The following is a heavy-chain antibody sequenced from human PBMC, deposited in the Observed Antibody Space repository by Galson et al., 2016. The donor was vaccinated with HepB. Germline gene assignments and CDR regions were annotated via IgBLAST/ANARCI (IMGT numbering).Heavy chain of an antibody. J-gene: IGHJ4*02. CDR1: GFTFSLNA. CDR3: AKDFGSTGYYQVFES. CDR2: ISSRGITT. D-gene: IGHD3-22*01. Sequence: SLRLSCAASGFTFSLNALTWVRQAPGKGLEWVSAISSRGITTFYSDSVKGRFTVSRDNSKNTLFLQMDSLRAEDTAIYYCAKDFGSTGYYQVFESWGQGTLLAVSS. V-gene: IGHV3-23*01.